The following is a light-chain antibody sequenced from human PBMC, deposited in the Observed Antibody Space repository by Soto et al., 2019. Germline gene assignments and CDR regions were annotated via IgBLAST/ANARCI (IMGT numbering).Light chain of an antibody. J-gene: IGKJ4*01. CDR1: QSVSSY. Sequence: EIELTQSPVTLSSSPGERATLSCSASQSVSSYLAWYQQKPGQAPRLLIYDASNRATGIPARFSGSGSGTDFTLTISSLEPEDFVVYYCQQRSNWPLTFGGGTKVDIK. CDR3: QQRSNWPLT. V-gene: IGKV3-11*01. CDR2: DAS.